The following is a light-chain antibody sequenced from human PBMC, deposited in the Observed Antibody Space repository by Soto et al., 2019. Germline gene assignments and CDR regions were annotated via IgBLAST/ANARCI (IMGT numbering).Light chain of an antibody. V-gene: IGLV2-23*01. CDR3: CSYSGFTPYV. J-gene: IGLJ1*01. CDR1: SSDVGSYNL. CDR2: EGT. Sequence: SALPQPAPLSGYLVQSITIACPGTSSDVGSYNLVSWYQHHPGKAPKLLIFEGTKRPSGISNRFSGSKSGNTASLAISGLQAEDEAVYHCCSYSGFTPYVFGTGTKVTVL.